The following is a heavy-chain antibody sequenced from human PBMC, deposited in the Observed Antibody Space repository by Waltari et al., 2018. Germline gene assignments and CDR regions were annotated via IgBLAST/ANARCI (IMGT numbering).Heavy chain of an antibody. CDR3: ARGGGGHLDY. CDR2: MSSDGIYK. J-gene: IGHJ4*02. Sequence: QVQLVQSGGGVVQPGRSLRVSCAASGSPFSRISMHWVRQAPGKGLEWVASMSSDGIYKYYGDSVKGRYTVFRDNSENTLYLQMNSLRAEDTAVYYCARGGGGHLDYWGQGTPVTVSS. CDR1: GSPFSRIS. D-gene: IGHD2-15*01. V-gene: IGHV3-33*01.